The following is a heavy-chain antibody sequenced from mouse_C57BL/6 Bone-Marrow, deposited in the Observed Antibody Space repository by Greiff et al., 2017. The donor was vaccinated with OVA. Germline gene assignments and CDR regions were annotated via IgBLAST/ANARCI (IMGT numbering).Heavy chain of an antibody. V-gene: IGHV5-17*01. J-gene: IGHJ2*01. CDR2: ISSGSSTI. CDR1: GFTFSDYG. CDR3: ARSPRYYFDY. Sequence: EVMLVESGGGLVKPGGSLKLSCAASGFTFSDYGMHWVRQAPEKGLEWVAYISSGSSTIYYADTVKGRFTISRDNAKNTLFLQMTSLRSEDTAMYYCARSPRYYFDYWGQGTTLTVSS.